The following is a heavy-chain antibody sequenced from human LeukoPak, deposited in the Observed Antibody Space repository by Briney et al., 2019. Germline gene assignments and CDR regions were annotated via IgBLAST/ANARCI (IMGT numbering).Heavy chain of an antibody. D-gene: IGHD6-13*01. CDR3: AKETRYSSTIGY. V-gene: IGHV3-23*01. Sequence: GGSLRLSCAASGFAFSSYAMSWVRQAPGKGLEWASAISGSGGSTYYADSVKGRFTISRDNSKNTLYLQMNSLRAEDTAVYYCAKETRYSSTIGYWGQGTLVTVSS. CDR1: GFAFSSYA. CDR2: ISGSGGST. J-gene: IGHJ4*02.